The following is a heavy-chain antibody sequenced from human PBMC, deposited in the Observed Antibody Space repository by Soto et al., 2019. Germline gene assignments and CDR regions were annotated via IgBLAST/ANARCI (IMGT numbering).Heavy chain of an antibody. V-gene: IGHV3-15*01. CDR3: TTDAAIV. J-gene: IGHJ4*02. D-gene: IGHD1-26*01. Sequence: EVQLVESGGGLVKPGGSLRLSCAASGFTFSNAWMSWVRQAPGKGLEWVGRIKSISDGGTPDYAAPVKGRFTISRDDSKNTLYLQMNSLKTEDTAVYFCTTDAAIVWGQGTLVTVSS. CDR1: GFTFSNAW. CDR2: IKSISDGGTP.